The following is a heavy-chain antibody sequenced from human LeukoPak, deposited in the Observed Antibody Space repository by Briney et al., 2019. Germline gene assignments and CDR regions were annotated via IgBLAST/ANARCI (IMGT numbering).Heavy chain of an antibody. CDR1: GGSFSGYY. Sequence: PSETLSLTCAVYGGSFSGYYWSWIRQPPGKGLEWIGEISHSGSTNYNPSLKSRVTISVDTSKNQFSLKLSSVTAADTAVYYCARGKRGYSSSWYDYWGQGTLVTVS. CDR2: ISHSGST. J-gene: IGHJ4*02. CDR3: ARGKRGYSSSWYDY. V-gene: IGHV4-34*01. D-gene: IGHD6-13*01.